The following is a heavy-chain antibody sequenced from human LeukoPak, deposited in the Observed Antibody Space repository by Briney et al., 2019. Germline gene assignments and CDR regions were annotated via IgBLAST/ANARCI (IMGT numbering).Heavy chain of an antibody. CDR1: GDIFNHYA. V-gene: IGHV1-69*06. CDR2: IIPTVGAT. D-gene: IGHD1-14*01. Sequence: SVKVSCKASGDIFNHYAINWVRQAPGQGLEYMGGIIPTVGATKFAQKFQGTVTITADKSSNTVYMELSSLRPEDTAVYYCAKMGGMTPPQWGQGTLVTVSS. J-gene: IGHJ4*02. CDR3: AKMGGMTPPQ.